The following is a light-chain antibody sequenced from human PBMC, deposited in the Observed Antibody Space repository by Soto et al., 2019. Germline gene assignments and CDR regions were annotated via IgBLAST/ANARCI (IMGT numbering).Light chain of an antibody. CDR2: GAS. Sequence: EIVLTQSPGTLSLSRGEGATLSCRASQSVSSIYLAWYQQKPGQAPRLLIYGASIRATGIPDRFSGSGSGTDFTLTINRLEPEDFAVYYCQQYGSSPITFGQGTRLEIK. CDR3: QQYGSSPIT. J-gene: IGKJ5*01. V-gene: IGKV3-20*01. CDR1: QSVSSIY.